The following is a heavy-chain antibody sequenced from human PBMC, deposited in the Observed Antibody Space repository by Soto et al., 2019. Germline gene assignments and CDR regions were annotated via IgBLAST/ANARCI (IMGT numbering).Heavy chain of an antibody. V-gene: IGHV3-33*01. J-gene: IGHJ6*02. D-gene: IGHD3-10*01. CDR3: ARSSVGYYYYYGMDV. Sequence: GGSLRLSCAASGFTFSSYGMHWVRQAPGKGLEWVAVIWYDGSNKYYADSVKGRFTISRDNSKNTLYLQMNSLRAEDTAVYYCARSSVGYYYYYGMDVWGQGTTVTVSS. CDR2: IWYDGSNK. CDR1: GFTFSSYG.